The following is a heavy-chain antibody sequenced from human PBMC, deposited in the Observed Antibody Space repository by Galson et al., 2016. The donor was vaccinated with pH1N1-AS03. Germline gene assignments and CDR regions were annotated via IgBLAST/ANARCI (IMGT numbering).Heavy chain of an antibody. D-gene: IGHD6-19*01. J-gene: IGHJ3*02. Sequence: SLRLSCAASGLTVYNDYMAWLRQAPGRGLEWVSIIYSAGTTFYVDSVKGRFTISRDNSQNTLYLQMDSLRAEDTAIYYCAGGISGGSTGWRGAFDIWGQGTKLTVSS. CDR3: AGGISGGSTGWRGAFDI. CDR1: GLTVYNDY. CDR2: IYSAGTT. V-gene: IGHV3-53*01.